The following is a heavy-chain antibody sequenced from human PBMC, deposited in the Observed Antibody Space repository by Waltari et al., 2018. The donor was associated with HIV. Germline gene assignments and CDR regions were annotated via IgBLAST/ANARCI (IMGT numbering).Heavy chain of an antibody. CDR3: ARGLRLGELSLYKYAFDI. CDR2: IYTSGST. Sequence: QVQLEESGLGLVKPSETLSLTCTVSGGSISSYYWSWIRLPAGKGLEWIGRIYTSGSTNYNPSLKSRVTLSVDTSMNQFSLKLSSVTAADTAVYYCARGLRLGELSLYKYAFDIWGQGTMVTVSS. CDR1: GGSISSYY. D-gene: IGHD3-16*02. V-gene: IGHV4-4*07. J-gene: IGHJ3*02.